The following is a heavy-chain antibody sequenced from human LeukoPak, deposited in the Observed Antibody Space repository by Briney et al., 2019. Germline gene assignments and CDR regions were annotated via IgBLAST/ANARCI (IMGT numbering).Heavy chain of an antibody. Sequence: PGRSLRLSCAAAGFTFSSYGMHWVRQAPGKGLEWVAFIRYDGSNKYYADSVKGRFTISRDNSKNTLYLQMNSLRAEDTAVYYCAAGDGINRPGYFDYWGQGTLVTVSS. J-gene: IGHJ4*02. D-gene: IGHD1-14*01. CDR1: GFTFSSYG. V-gene: IGHV3-30*02. CDR2: IRYDGSNK. CDR3: AAGDGINRPGYFDY.